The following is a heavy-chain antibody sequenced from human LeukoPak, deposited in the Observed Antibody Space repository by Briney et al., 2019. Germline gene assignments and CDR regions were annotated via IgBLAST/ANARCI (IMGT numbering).Heavy chain of an antibody. CDR3: ARDLVTVTKGFDI. Sequence: SQTLSLTCTVSGGSISSGDYYWSWIRQPPGKGLQWIGYVYYSGSTYYNPSLKSRVSISVDTSKNQFSLKLGSVTAADTAVYYCARDLVTVTKGFDIWGQGTMVSVSS. J-gene: IGHJ3*02. CDR2: VYYSGST. V-gene: IGHV4-30-4*01. D-gene: IGHD4-17*01. CDR1: GGSISSGDYY.